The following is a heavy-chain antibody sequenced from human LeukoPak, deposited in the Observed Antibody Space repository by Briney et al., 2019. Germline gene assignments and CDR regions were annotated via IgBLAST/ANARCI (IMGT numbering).Heavy chain of an antibody. CDR1: GGTFISYA. J-gene: IGHJ6*02. CDR2: ISYDGSNK. V-gene: IGHV3-30*04. CDR3: ARGGSGYYFGREYYGMDV. Sequence: SCKASGGTFISYAMHWVRQAPGKGPEWVAVISYDGSNKYYADSVKGRFTISRDNSKNTLYLQMNSLRAEDTAVYYCARGGSGYYFGREYYGMDVWGQGTTVTVSS. D-gene: IGHD3-3*01.